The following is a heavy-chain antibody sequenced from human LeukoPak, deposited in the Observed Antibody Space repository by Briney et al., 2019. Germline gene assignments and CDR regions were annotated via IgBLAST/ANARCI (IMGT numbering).Heavy chain of an antibody. CDR3: ARDHNYAFDN. CDR2: IGIDSGNT. V-gene: IGHV3-11*06. CDR1: GFPFIEYN. Sequence: GGSLRLSCTASGFPFIEYNMNWVRQAPGKGLEWISYIGIDSGNTKYADSVRGRFTISADKAKNSLYLQMNSLRVEDTAVYYCARDHNYAFDNWGQGTLVSVAS. J-gene: IGHJ4*02. D-gene: IGHD1-1*01.